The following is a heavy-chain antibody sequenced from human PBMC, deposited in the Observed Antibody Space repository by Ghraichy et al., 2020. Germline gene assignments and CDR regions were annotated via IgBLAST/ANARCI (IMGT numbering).Heavy chain of an antibody. CDR1: GGSISSHF. CDR2: SYYSGRT. V-gene: IGHV4-59*08. J-gene: IGHJ4*02. Sequence: ETLSLTCTVSGGSISSHFWTWIRQPPGKGLEWIGFSYYSGRTYYNSSLTSRVTISMDTSKNQISLKMISVTAADTAVYYCAGGVYGIRGFSSDYWGQGTLVTVSS. D-gene: IGHD2-8*01. CDR3: AGGVYGIRGFSSDY.